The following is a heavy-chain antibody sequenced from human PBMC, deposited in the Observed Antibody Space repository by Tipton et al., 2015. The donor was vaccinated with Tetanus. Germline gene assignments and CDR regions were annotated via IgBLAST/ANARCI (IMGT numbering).Heavy chain of an antibody. Sequence: VQLVQSGAEVKQPGESLKISCKGSGYMFSSHWIGWVRQVPGKGLEWLGTIYPGDSDATYSPSFQGQVTISADKSISTAYLQWTSLKASDTAIYFCARLPKHYSASGSTWGQGTLVTVSS. CDR1: GYMFSSHW. J-gene: IGHJ5*02. V-gene: IGHV5-51*01. D-gene: IGHD3-10*01. CDR3: ARLPKHYSASGST. CDR2: IYPGDSDA.